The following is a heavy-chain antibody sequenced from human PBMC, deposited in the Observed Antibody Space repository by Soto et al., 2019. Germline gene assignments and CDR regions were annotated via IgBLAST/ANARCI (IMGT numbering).Heavy chain of an antibody. CDR3: AREYYYGMDV. CDR1: GFTFSSYA. Sequence: GGSLRLSCAASGFTFSSYAMHWVRQAPGKGLEWVAVISYDGSNKYYADSVKGRFTISRDNSKNTLYLQMNSLRAEDTAVYYCAREYYYGMDVWGQGATVTVSS. V-gene: IGHV3-30-3*01. J-gene: IGHJ6*02. CDR2: ISYDGSNK.